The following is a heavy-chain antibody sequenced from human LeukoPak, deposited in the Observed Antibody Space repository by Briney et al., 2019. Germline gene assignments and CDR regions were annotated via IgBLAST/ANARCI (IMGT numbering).Heavy chain of an antibody. J-gene: IGHJ4*02. CDR3: AKDLGRYRNNYFDY. CDR1: GFTFNSYA. V-gene: IGHV3-23*01. CDR2: ISGSGGGT. Sequence: GGSLRLSCAASGFTFNSYAMSWVRQAPEKGLEWVVTISGSGGGTYYADSVKGRFTISRDDSKNTLYLQMNSLRAEDTAVYYCAKDLGRYRNNYFDYWGQGTLVTVSS. D-gene: IGHD1-26*01.